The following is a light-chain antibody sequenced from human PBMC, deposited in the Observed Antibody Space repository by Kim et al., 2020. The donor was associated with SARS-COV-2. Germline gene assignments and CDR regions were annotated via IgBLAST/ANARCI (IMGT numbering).Light chain of an antibody. CDR1: QSLFYSSNSKNS. J-gene: IGKJ1*01. Sequence: DIVMTQSPDSLAVSLGERATIDCKSSQSLFYSSNSKNSLAWYQQKPGQPPKLLIYWASTRESGVPDRFSGSGSGTDFTLTISSLQAEDVAIYFCQQFYTTPQTFGQGTKVEIK. CDR2: WAS. V-gene: IGKV4-1*01. CDR3: QQFYTTPQT.